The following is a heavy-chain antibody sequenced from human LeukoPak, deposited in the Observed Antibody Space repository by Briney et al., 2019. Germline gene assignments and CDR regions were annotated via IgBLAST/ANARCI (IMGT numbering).Heavy chain of an antibody. D-gene: IGHD6-19*01. V-gene: IGHV4-59*01. CDR2: IYYSGST. J-gene: IGHJ3*02. CDR1: GGSISSYY. CDR3: ARDRDLGVAGTDAFDI. Sequence: PSETLSLTCTVSGGSISSYYWSWIRQPPGKGLEWIGYIYYSGSTNYNPSLKSRVTISVDTTKNQFSLELSSVTAADTAVYYCARDRDLGVAGTDAFDIWGQGTMVTVSS.